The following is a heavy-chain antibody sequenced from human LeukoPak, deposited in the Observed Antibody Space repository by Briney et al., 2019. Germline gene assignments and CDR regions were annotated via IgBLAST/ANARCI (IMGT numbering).Heavy chain of an antibody. Sequence: GASVKVSCKASGYTFTGYHMHWVRQAPGQGLEWMGRINPNSGGTNYAQKFQGRVTMTRDTSISTAYMELSRLRSDDTAVYYCARVRGAYRNWFDPWGQGTLVTVSS. D-gene: IGHD3-16*01. CDR3: ARVRGAYRNWFDP. V-gene: IGHV1-2*06. CDR1: GYTFTGYH. J-gene: IGHJ5*02. CDR2: INPNSGGT.